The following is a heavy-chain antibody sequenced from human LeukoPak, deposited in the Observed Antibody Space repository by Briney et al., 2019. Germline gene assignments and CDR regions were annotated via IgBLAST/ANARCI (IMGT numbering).Heavy chain of an antibody. D-gene: IGHD1-26*01. CDR1: GGSISSGSYY. CDR2: VHYNGSP. CDR3: ARDPPKSGSYWEGIDY. Sequence: NPSETLSLTCTVSGGSISSGSYYWSWIRQAPGKGLEWIGYVHYNGSPNYNASLKSRVTISVDASKNQFSLKVSFVSAADTAVYYCARDPPKSGSYWEGIDYWGQGTLVTVSS. V-gene: IGHV4-61*01. J-gene: IGHJ4*02.